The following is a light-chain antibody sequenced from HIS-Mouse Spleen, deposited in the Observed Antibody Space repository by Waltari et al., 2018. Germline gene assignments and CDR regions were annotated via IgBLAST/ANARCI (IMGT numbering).Light chain of an antibody. CDR3: AAWDDSLNGRWV. CDR1: SSNIGSNT. V-gene: IGLV1-44*01. Sequence: QSVLTQPPSASGTPGQRVTISCSGSSSNIGSNTVNWYQQPPGTAPKLLIYSNNQRPSGVPDRVSGSKSGTSASLAISGLQSEDEADYYCAAWDDSLNGRWVFGGGTKLTVL. CDR2: SNN. J-gene: IGLJ3*02.